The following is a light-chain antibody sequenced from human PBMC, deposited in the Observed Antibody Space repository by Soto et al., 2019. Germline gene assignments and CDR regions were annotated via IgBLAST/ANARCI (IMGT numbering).Light chain of an antibody. J-gene: IGKJ5*01. Sequence: PGERATLSCSASQSVDSYLVWYQQKPGQAPRLLIFGASSRATGIPARFSGSGSGTDFTLTINSLEPEDFAVYYCQQRSSWPMTFGQGTRLEIK. CDR1: QSVDSY. CDR2: GAS. CDR3: QQRSSWPMT. V-gene: IGKV3-11*01.